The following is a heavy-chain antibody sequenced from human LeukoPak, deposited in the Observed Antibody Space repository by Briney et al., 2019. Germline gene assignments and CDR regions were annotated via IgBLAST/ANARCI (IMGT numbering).Heavy chain of an antibody. CDR3: TRAPNCGGDCYQGYYYYYGMDV. J-gene: IGHJ6*02. V-gene: IGHV3-49*03. CDR2: IRSKAYGGTT. D-gene: IGHD2-21*02. Sequence: PGGSLRLSCVASGFSFSSYWMSWFRQAPGKGLEWVGFIRSKAYGGTTEYAASVKGRFTISRDDSKSIAYLQMNSLKTEDTAVYYCTRAPNCGGDCYQGYYYYYGMDVWGQGTTVTVSS. CDR1: GFSFSSYW.